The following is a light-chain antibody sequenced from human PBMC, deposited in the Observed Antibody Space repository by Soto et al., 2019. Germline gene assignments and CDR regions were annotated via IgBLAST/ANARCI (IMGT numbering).Light chain of an antibody. CDR1: SSNIESQS. CDR3: AAWDDSLSGRA. Sequence: QSVLTQPPSASGTPGQRVTISCSGSSSNIESQSAYWYQQVPGMAPKLLIYKNNQRPSGVPDRFSGSKSGTSASLAISALRSEDEADYYCAAWDDSLSGRAFGGGTKLTVL. J-gene: IGLJ3*02. V-gene: IGLV1-47*01. CDR2: KNN.